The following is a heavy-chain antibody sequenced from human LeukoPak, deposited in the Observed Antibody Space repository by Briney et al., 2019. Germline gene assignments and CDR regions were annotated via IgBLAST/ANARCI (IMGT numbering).Heavy chain of an antibody. CDR2: IKQDGSEK. CDR1: GFTFSSYW. CDR3: ARQGSLPAYYYYYMDV. J-gene: IGHJ6*03. V-gene: IGHV3-7*01. Sequence: GGSLRLSCAASGFTFSSYWMSWVRQAPGKGLEWVANIKQDGSEKYYVDSVKGRFTISRDNAKNSLYLQMNSLRAEDTAVYYCARQGSLPAYYYYYMDVWGKGTTVTVSS.